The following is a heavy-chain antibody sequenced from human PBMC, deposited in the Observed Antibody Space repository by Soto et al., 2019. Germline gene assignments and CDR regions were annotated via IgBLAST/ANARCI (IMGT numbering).Heavy chain of an antibody. V-gene: IGHV3-23*04. CDR2: IRGSGDNT. D-gene: IGHD2-15*01. CDR1: GFVFRTNA. Sequence: EEQLVESGGDLVQPGGSLRLSCVASGFVFRTNAMSWVRQRPGQGLEWVSAIRGSGDNTYYADSVKGRFSISRDNSKNTLFMQISSLRAEDTAMYHCAILKIYCRGETCYSGYHDFWGQGTLVTVSS. CDR3: AILKIYCRGETCYSGYHDF. J-gene: IGHJ4*02.